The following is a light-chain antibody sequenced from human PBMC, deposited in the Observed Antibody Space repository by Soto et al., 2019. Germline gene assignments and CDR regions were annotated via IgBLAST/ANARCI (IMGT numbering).Light chain of an antibody. CDR2: GAS. V-gene: IGKV3-15*01. Sequence: EIVMTQSPATLSVSPGERATLSCRASQSVSSNLAWYQQKPGQAPRLLIYGASTRATGSPARFSGSGSGTEFTLTISNLQSEYFAVYFCQQYNNWPGWTVGLGTKVEIK. J-gene: IGKJ1*01. CDR1: QSVSSN. CDR3: QQYNNWPGWT.